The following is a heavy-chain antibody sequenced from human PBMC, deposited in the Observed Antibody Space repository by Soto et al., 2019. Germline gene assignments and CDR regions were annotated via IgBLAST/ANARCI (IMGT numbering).Heavy chain of an antibody. Sequence: QVQLQESGPGLVKPSQTLSLTCTVSGGSISSGGYYWSWIRQHPGKGLEWIGYIYYSGSTYYNPSLKSRVTISVDTSKNQFSLKLSSVTAADTAVYYCARARYCSSTSCYTPGYYYYGMDVWGQGTTVTVSS. CDR2: IYYSGST. CDR1: GGSISSGGYY. V-gene: IGHV4-31*03. CDR3: ARARYCSSTSCYTPGYYYYGMDV. J-gene: IGHJ6*02. D-gene: IGHD2-2*02.